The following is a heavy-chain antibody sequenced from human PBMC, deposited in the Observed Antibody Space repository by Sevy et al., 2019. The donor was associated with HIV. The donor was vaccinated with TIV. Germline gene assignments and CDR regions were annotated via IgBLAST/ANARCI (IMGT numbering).Heavy chain of an antibody. CDR2: TRNNADGYTT. D-gene: IGHD6-13*01. Sequence: EGSLRLSCVASGFTFSDDYMEWVRQAPGKELEWVGRTRNNADGYTTEYAASVKGRFTISRDESKNSLYVQMNSLKAEDTAVYYCATHAAIAAAGRVFDYWGQGTLVTVSS. V-gene: IGHV3-72*01. CDR3: ATHAAIAAAGRVFDY. CDR1: GFTFSDDY. J-gene: IGHJ4*02.